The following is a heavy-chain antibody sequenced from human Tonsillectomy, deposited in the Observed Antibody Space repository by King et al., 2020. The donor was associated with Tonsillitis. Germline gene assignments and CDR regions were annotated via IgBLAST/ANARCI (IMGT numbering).Heavy chain of an antibody. CDR2: IYPGDSDT. D-gene: IGHD1-26*01. J-gene: IGHJ6*02. V-gene: IGHV5-51*01. CDR3: ARLSGSYYYYYGMDV. Sequence: VQLVESGAEVKKPGESLKISCKGSGYSFTSYWIGWVRQMPGKGLDWLGIIYPGDSDTRSSPSFQGQATISADKSICSAYLQWSSLKASDTAMHYCARLSGSYYYYYGMDVWGQGTTVTVSS. CDR1: GYSFTSYW.